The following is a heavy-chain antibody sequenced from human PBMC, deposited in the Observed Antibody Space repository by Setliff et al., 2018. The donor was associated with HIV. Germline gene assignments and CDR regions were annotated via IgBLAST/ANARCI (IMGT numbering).Heavy chain of an antibody. J-gene: IGHJ6*02. CDR3: ARGVRGVVNGMDV. CDR2: INSDGSGT. Sequence: LRLSCAASGFTFSSYWMHWVRQAPEKGLVWFSHINSDGSGTSYADSVKGRFTISRDNAKNTLYLQMNSLRAEDTAVYYCARGVRGVVNGMDVWGQGTTVTVSS. D-gene: IGHD3-10*01. V-gene: IGHV3-74*01. CDR1: GFTFSSYW.